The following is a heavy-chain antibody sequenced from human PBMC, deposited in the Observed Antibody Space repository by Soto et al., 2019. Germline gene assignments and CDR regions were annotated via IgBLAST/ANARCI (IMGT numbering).Heavy chain of an antibody. CDR1: GYSFTSYW. D-gene: IGHD3-10*01. J-gene: IGHJ4*02. V-gene: IGHV5-51*01. Sequence: GESLTISCKGSGYSFTSYWIGWVRQVPGKGLEWMGIIYTGDSDTRYSPSFQGQVTISADKSISTAYLQWSSLKASDTAMYYCARGRHYYGSGSYYKAFDYWGQGTLVTVSS. CDR2: IYTGDSDT. CDR3: ARGRHYYGSGSYYKAFDY.